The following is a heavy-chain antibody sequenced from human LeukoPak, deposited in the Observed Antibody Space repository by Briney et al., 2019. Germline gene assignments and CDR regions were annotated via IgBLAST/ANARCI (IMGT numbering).Heavy chain of an antibody. CDR2: IHTSGST. CDR1: GGSISTYY. D-gene: IGHD6-19*01. J-gene: IGHJ4*02. Sequence: KASETLSLTCTVSGGSISTYYWSWIRQSAGKGLEWIGRIHTSGSTNYNPSLKSRVTMSVDTSKNQFSLKVSSVTAADTGAYYCARAPEFSSGWLLDCWGQGSLVTVSS. V-gene: IGHV4-4*07. CDR3: ARAPEFSSGWLLDC.